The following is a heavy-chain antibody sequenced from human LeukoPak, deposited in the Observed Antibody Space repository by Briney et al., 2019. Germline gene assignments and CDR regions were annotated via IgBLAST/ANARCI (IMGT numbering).Heavy chain of an antibody. CDR1: GFTFSSYW. V-gene: IGHV3-74*01. CDR3: ARSLGYCTHGVCQPIPDDAFDI. D-gene: IGHD2-8*01. J-gene: IGHJ3*02. Sequence: GGSLRLSCAASGFTFSSYWMHWVSQAPGKGLVWVSRINSDGSSTSYADSVKGRFTISRDNAKNTLYLQMNSLRAEDTAVYYCARSLGYCTHGVCQPIPDDAFDIWGQGTMVTVSS. CDR2: INSDGSST.